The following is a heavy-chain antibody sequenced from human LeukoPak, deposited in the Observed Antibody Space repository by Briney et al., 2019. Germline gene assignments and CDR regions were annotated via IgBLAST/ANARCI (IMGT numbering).Heavy chain of an antibody. V-gene: IGHV4-34*01. Sequence: SETLSLTCAVYGESFSGYYWSWIRQPPGKGLEWIGEINHSGTTNYNPSLKSRVTISVDTSKDQFSLKLSSVTAADTAVYYCTRRPRNSGSDDGPSGLDYWGQGTLVTVSS. CDR1: GESFSGYY. CDR2: INHSGTT. D-gene: IGHD1-26*01. J-gene: IGHJ4*02. CDR3: TRRPRNSGSDDGPSGLDY.